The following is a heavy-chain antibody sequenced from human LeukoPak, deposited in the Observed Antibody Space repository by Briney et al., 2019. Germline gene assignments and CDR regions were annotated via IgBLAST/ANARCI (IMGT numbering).Heavy chain of an antibody. CDR3: ARVPSSGWYWNYFDY. J-gene: IGHJ4*02. CDR1: GGSISSSSCY. D-gene: IGHD6-19*01. Sequence: PSETLSLTCTVSGGSISSSSCYWGWIRQPPGKGLEWIASIYYRGSTYYNPSLKSRVTISADTSKNQFSLKLSSVTAADTAVYYCARVPSSGWYWNYFDYWGQGTLVTVSS. V-gene: IGHV4-39*07. CDR2: IYYRGST.